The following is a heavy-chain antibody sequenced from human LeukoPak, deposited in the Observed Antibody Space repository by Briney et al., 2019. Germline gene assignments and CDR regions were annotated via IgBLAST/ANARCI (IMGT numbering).Heavy chain of an antibody. CDR3: ASLPLGGDLPDY. D-gene: IGHD3-16*01. CDR1: GYTFTSYY. CDR2: ISPSGGST. Sequence: GASVKVSCKASGYTFTSYYMHWVRQAPGQGLEWMGIISPSGGSTSYAQKFQGRVTMTRDTSTSTVYMELSSLRSEDTAVYYCASLPLGGDLPDYWGQGTLVTVSP. V-gene: IGHV1-46*01. J-gene: IGHJ4*02.